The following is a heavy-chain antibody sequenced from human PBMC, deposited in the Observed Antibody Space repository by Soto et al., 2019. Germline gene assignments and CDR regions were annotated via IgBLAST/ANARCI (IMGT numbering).Heavy chain of an antibody. CDR1: GATFGNYG. J-gene: IGHJ5*01. V-gene: IGHV1-69*13. CDR3: ARDREDGSGTKYNWFDS. CDR2: TIPIFDTP. D-gene: IGHD3-10*01. Sequence: SVKVSCKASGATFGNYGISWLRQAPGQGLEWMGGTIPIFDTPHYAQKFRDRVTITADATSTAYMELTSLTSEDTATYYCARDREDGSGTKYNWFDSWGQGTLVTVSS.